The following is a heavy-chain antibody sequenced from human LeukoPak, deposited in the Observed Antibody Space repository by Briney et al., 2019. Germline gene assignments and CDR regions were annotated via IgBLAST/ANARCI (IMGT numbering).Heavy chain of an antibody. Sequence: GGSLRLSCAASGFTFSSYSMNWVRQAPGKGLEWVSSISSSSSYIYYADSVKGRFTISRDNSKNTLYLQMNSLRAEDTAVYYCAKDMYSSSPSWFDPWGQGTLVTVSS. V-gene: IGHV3-21*01. CDR3: AKDMYSSSPSWFDP. CDR2: ISSSSSYI. CDR1: GFTFSSYS. J-gene: IGHJ5*02. D-gene: IGHD6-6*01.